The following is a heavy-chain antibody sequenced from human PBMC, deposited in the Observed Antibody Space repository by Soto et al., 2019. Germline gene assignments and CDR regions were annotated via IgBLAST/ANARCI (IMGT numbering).Heavy chain of an antibody. CDR3: AGTYGDYYFDY. CDR1: GGSFSGYY. V-gene: IGHV4-34*01. Sequence: SETLSLTYAVYGGSFSGYYWSWIRQPPGKGLEWIGEINHSGSTNYNPSLKSRVTISVDTSKNQFSLKLSSVTAADTAVYYCAGTYGDYYFDYRGQGTLVTVSS. CDR2: INHSGST. J-gene: IGHJ4*02. D-gene: IGHD4-17*01.